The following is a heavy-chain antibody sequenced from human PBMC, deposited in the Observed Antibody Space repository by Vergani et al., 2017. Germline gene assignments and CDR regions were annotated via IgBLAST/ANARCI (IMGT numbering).Heavy chain of an antibody. D-gene: IGHD6-13*01. CDR3: ARDHGTGRTAVTXGDY. J-gene: IGHJ4*02. CDR1: GYTFTSYG. V-gene: IGHV1-18*01. CDR2: ISAYNGNT. Sequence: QVQLVQSGAEVKKPGASVKVSCKASGYTFTSYGISWVRQAHGQGLEWMGWISAYNGNTNYAQKLQVRVTMTTDTSTSTAYMKLRSLRSDDTAVYYCARDHGTGRTAVTXGDYWGQGTLVTVSS.